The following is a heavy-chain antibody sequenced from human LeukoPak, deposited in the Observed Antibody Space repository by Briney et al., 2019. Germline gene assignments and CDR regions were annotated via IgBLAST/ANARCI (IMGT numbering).Heavy chain of an antibody. CDR2: INWNGGST. CDR3: ARDLYYDILTGYYYDMDV. J-gene: IGHJ6*03. CDR1: GSTFDDYG. Sequence: PGGSLRLSCAASGSTFDDYGMGWVRQAPGKGLEWVSGINWNGGSTGYADSVKGRFTISRDNAKNSLYLQMNSLRAEDTALYYCARDLYYDILTGYYYDMDVWGKGTTVTVSS. V-gene: IGHV3-20*04. D-gene: IGHD3-9*01.